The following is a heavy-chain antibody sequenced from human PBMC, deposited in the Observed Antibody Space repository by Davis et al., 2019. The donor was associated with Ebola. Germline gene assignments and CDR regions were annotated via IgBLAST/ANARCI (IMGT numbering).Heavy chain of an antibody. J-gene: IGHJ6*04. Sequence: PGGPLRRSCAASGFTFRRYWMSWVREAPGKGLEWVANIKEDGSEKYYVDSVKGRFTISRDNAKKSLYLQMNSLRAEDTAVYYCARAEEYGMDVWGKGTPVTVSS. CDR3: ARAEEYGMDV. CDR2: IKEDGSEK. CDR1: GFTFRRYW. V-gene: IGHV3-7*01.